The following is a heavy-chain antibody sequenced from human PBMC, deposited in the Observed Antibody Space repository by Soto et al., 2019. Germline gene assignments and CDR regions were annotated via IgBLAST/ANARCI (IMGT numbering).Heavy chain of an antibody. Sequence: QVLLQESGPGLVKPSQTLSVTCTVSGASISRGSYYWSWVRHHPGKGLEWIGYIHDRGTTYYNPSLKGPILISLYTSSTHFSLKLPSVTAADTAVYYCARRSPPVTTSSFDFLGQGLIGTVSS. J-gene: IGHJ3*01. V-gene: IGHV4-31*01. CDR3: ARRSPPVTTSSFDF. CDR2: IHDRGTT. CDR1: GASISRGSYY. D-gene: IGHD4-17*01.